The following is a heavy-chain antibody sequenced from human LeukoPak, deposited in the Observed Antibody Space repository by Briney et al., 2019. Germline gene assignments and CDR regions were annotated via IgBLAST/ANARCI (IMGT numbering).Heavy chain of an antibody. D-gene: IGHD3-22*01. CDR2: IYTSGST. CDR3: ATENTYYYDSSAYYVFDY. J-gene: IGHJ4*02. V-gene: IGHV4-61*02. Sequence: PSQTLSLTCTVSGGSISSGSYYWSWIRQPAGKGLEWIGRIYTSGSTNYNPSLKSRVTISVDTSKNQFSLKLSSVTAADTAVYYCATENTYYYDSSAYYVFDYWGQGTLVTVSS. CDR1: GGSISSGSYY.